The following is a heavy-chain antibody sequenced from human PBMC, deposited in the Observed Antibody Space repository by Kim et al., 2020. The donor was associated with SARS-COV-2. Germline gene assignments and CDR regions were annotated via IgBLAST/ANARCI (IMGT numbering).Heavy chain of an antibody. CDR1: GFTFSNSA. V-gene: IGHV3-23*01. D-gene: IGHD3-10*01. Sequence: GGSLRLSCAASGFTFSNSAMTWVRQAPGKGLEWVSVISRSADYTSYADSVKGRFTISRDNSKNTVYLQMDSQTGEDTAKYYCAKNYYGSGNGMDVWGQGTTVTVSS. CDR3: AKNYYGSGNGMDV. CDR2: ISRSADYT. J-gene: IGHJ6*02.